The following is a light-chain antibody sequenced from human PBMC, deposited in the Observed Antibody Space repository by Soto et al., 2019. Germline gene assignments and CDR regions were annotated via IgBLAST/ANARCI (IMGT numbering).Light chain of an antibody. CDR1: QSISTW. V-gene: IGKV1-5*01. CDR3: QQYNSYSIT. CDR2: EAS. J-gene: IGKJ5*01. Sequence: DIQMTQSPSTLSASVGDRVTISCRASQSISTWLAWYQQKPGKAPKLLIFEASTLEGGVPSRFSGSGSGTEFTLTISSLQPDDFATYYCQQYNSYSITFGQGTRLEIK.